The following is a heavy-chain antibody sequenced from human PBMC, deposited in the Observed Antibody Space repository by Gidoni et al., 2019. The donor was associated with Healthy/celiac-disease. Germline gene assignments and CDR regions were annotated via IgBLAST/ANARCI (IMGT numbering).Heavy chain of an antibody. Sequence: QVQLVESGGGVVQPGRALRLYWAAPGFTFSSYAMHWVRQAPGKGLEWVAVISYDGSNKYYADSVKGRFTISRDNSKNTLYLQMNSLRAEDTAVYYCARERSVTIFGVGGMDVWGQGTTVTVSS. CDR1: GFTFSSYA. J-gene: IGHJ6*02. CDR3: ARERSVTIFGVGGMDV. CDR2: ISYDGSNK. V-gene: IGHV3-30-3*01. D-gene: IGHD3-3*01.